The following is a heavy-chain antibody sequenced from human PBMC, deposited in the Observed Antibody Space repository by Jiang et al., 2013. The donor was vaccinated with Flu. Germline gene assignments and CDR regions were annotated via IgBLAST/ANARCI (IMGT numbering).Heavy chain of an antibody. V-gene: IGHV5-51*01. CDR1: GYSFTSYW. Sequence: SCKGSGYSFTSYWIGWVRQMPGKGLEWMGIIYPGDSDTRYSPSFQGQVTISADKSISTAYLQWSSLKASDTAMYYCARHRISNRIAAAGTYYYYGMDVWGKGTTVTVSS. CDR2: IYPGDSDT. D-gene: IGHD6-13*01. J-gene: IGHJ6*04. CDR3: ARHRISNRIAAAGTYYYYGMDV.